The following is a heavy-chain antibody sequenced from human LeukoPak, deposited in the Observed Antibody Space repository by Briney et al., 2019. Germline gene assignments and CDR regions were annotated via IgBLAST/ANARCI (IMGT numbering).Heavy chain of an antibody. Sequence: SETLSLTCAVYGGSFSGYYWSWIRQPPGKGLEWIGEINHSGSTNYNPSLKSRVTISVDTSKNQFSLKLSSVTAADTAVYYCARAGGYSRGWLRYNWFDPWGQGTLVTVSS. CDR3: ARAGGYSRGWLRYNWFDP. D-gene: IGHD6-19*01. CDR1: GGSFSGYY. J-gene: IGHJ5*02. CDR2: INHSGST. V-gene: IGHV4-34*01.